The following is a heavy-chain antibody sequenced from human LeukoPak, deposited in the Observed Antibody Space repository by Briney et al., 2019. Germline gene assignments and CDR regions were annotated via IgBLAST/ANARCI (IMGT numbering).Heavy chain of an antibody. J-gene: IGHJ3*02. CDR2: INPNSGGT. CDR3: ARDITGTTTDDALDI. D-gene: IGHD1-7*01. V-gene: IGHV1-2*02. CDR1: GYTFTGYY. Sequence: GASVKVSCKASGYTFTGYYMHWVRQAPGQGLEWMGWINPNSGGTNYAQKFQGRVTMTRDTSISTAYMELSRLRSDDTAVYYCARDITGTTTDDALDIWGQGTMVTVSS.